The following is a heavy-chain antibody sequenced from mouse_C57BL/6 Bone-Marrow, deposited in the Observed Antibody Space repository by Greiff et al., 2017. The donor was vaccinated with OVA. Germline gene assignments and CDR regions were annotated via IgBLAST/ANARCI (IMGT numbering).Heavy chain of an antibody. Sequence: LQESGPELVKPGASVKISCTASGFAFSSSWMNWVKQRPGKGLEWIGRIYPGDGDTNYNGKFKGKATMTADKSSSTAYMQLSSLTSEDSAVYFCAGLRLYYFDDWGQGTTLTVSS. J-gene: IGHJ2*01. CDR3: AGLRLYYFDD. D-gene: IGHD2-2*01. CDR2: IYPGDGDT. V-gene: IGHV1-82*01. CDR1: GFAFSSSW.